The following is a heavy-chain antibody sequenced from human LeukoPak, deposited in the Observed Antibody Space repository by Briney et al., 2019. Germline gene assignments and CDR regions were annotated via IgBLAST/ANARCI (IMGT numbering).Heavy chain of an antibody. CDR2: INHSGNT. J-gene: IGHJ3*02. CDR1: GGSFSGYY. Sequence: SETLSLTCAVYGGSFSGYYWSWIRQPPGKGMEWIGEINHSGNTKYNPSLKRRVTISVDTSKNQFSLKLSSVTAADTAVYYCAREDSSSSNDAFDIWGQGTMVTVSS. CDR3: AREDSSSSNDAFDI. D-gene: IGHD6-6*01. V-gene: IGHV4-34*01.